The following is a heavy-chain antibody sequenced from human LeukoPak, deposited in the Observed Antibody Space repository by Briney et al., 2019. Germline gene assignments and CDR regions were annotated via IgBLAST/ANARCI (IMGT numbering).Heavy chain of an antibody. CDR3: ARLDYGAPDY. D-gene: IGHD4-17*01. J-gene: IGHJ4*02. V-gene: IGHV4-39*02. CDR1: GGSISRTSYY. CDR2: IYYSGST. Sequence: SETLSLTCTVSGGSISRTSYYWGWIRQPPGKGLEWIGSIYYSGSTSYNPSLKSRVTISVDTSKNHCSLKLSSVTAADTAIYYCARLDYGAPDYWGQGTLVTVSS.